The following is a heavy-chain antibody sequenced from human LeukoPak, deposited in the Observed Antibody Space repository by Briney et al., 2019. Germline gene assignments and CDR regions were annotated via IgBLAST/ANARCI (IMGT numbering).Heavy chain of an antibody. V-gene: IGHV4-38-2*02. CDR2: IHHTGNT. D-gene: IGHD5-12*01. CDR3: ARYNPSGYDLDY. CDR1: GYSISRGYY. Sequence: SETLSLTCTVSGYSISRGYYWGWIRQPPGKGLEWIGSIHHTGNTYSNPPLKSRVTIPVDTSKNQFSLKLNSVTAADTAVYYCARYNPSGYDLDYWGQGSLVTVSS. J-gene: IGHJ4*02.